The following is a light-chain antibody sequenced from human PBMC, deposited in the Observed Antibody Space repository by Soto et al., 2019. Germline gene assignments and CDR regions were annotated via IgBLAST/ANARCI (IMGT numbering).Light chain of an antibody. CDR3: QQYGSSPPLP. Sequence: EIVLTQSPGTLSLSLGERATLSCRASQSVSSSYLAWYQQKPGQAPRLLIYGASSRATGIPDRFSGSGSGTDFTLTISRLEPEDFAVYYCQQYGSSPPLPFGGGTKVDIK. V-gene: IGKV3-20*01. CDR1: QSVSSSY. J-gene: IGKJ4*01. CDR2: GAS.